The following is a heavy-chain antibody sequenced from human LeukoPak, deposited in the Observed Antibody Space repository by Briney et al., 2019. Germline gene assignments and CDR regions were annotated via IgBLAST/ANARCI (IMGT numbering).Heavy chain of an antibody. V-gene: IGHV3-33*01. D-gene: IGHD2-8*01. Sequence: PGRSLRLSCAASGFSFSSHGMHWVRQAPGKGLEWVAIIWYDGSNKYYADSVKGRFTISRDNSKNTLYLQMNSLGTEDTAVYYCARGVYSFDLWGQGTMVSVSS. CDR1: GFSFSSHG. CDR2: IWYDGSNK. J-gene: IGHJ3*01. CDR3: ARGVYSFDL.